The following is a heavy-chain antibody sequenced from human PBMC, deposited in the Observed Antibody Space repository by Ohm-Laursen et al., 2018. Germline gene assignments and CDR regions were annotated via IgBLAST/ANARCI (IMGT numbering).Heavy chain of an antibody. J-gene: IGHJ6*02. CDR3: ARDPSYYYGSGNDYYYGMDV. V-gene: IGHV3-74*01. CDR1: GFTFSSYW. D-gene: IGHD3-10*01. CDR2: INSDGSST. Sequence: SLRLSCAASGFTFSSYWMHWVRQAPGKGLVWVSRINSDGSSTSYADSVKGRFTISRDNAKNTLYLQMNSLRAKDTAVYYCARDPSYYYGSGNDYYYGMDVWGQGTTVTVSS.